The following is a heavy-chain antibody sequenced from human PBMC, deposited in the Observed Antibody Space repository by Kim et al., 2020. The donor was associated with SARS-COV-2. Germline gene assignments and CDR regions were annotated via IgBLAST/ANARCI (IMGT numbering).Heavy chain of an antibody. D-gene: IGHD1-1*01. J-gene: IGHJ5*02. CDR2: IFYSRST. V-gene: IGHV4-59*01. CDR1: GAAISAYY. Sequence: SETLSLTCTVSGAAISAYYWSWIRQPPGKGLEWIGYIFYSRSTIYNPSLKSRVTISVDTSRNQLSLKLSSVTAADTAVYYCANIGLPGRGWFDPWGQGNLVTVSS. CDR3: ANIGLPGRGWFDP.